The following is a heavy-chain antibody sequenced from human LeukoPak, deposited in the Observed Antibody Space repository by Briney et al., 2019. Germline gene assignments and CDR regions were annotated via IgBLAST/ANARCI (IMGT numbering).Heavy chain of an antibody. CDR3: AKDRGMIVVANFDY. J-gene: IGHJ4*02. CDR2: ISGSGGST. Sequence: GGSLRLSCAASGFTFSSYAMSWVRQAPGKGLEWVSAISGSGGSTYYADSVKGRFTISRDNSKNTLYLQMNSPRAEDTAVYYCAKDRGMIVVANFDYWGQGTLVTVSS. D-gene: IGHD3-22*01. CDR1: GFTFSSYA. V-gene: IGHV3-23*01.